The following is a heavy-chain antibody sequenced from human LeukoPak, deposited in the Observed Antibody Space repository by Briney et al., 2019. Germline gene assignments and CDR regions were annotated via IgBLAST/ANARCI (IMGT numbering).Heavy chain of an antibody. CDR2: IHYRGST. V-gene: IGHV4-59*08. CDR3: ARQSYYYDSSEAFDI. D-gene: IGHD3-22*01. Sequence: SETLSLTCTVSGVSINNYYWTWIRQPPGKGLECIGYIHYRGSTNYNPSLKSRVTISADTSKNQFSLKLSSVTAADTAVYYCARQSYYYDSSEAFDIWGQGTMVTVSS. J-gene: IGHJ3*02. CDR1: GVSINNYY.